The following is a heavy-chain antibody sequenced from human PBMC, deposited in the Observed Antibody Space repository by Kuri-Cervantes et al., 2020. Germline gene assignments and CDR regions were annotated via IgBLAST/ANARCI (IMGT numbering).Heavy chain of an antibody. D-gene: IGHD4-17*01. V-gene: IGHV2-70*04. CDR2: IDWDDDK. Sequence: SGPTLVKPTQTLTLTCTFSGFSLSTSGMRVSWIRQPPGKALEWLARIDWDDDKFYSTSLKTRLTISKDTSKNQVALTMTNMDPVDTATYYCARVYGDYAAWYFDLWGRGTLVTVSS. CDR3: ARVYGDYAAWYFDL. CDR1: GFSLSTSGMR. J-gene: IGHJ2*01.